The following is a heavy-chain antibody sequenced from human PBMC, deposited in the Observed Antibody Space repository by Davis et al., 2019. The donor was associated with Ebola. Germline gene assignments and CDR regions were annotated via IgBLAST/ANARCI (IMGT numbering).Heavy chain of an antibody. CDR2: IWYDGSNK. D-gene: IGHD5/OR15-5a*01. V-gene: IGHV3-33*01. CDR1: GFTFTDYG. Sequence: GESLKISCVASGFTFTDYGIHWVRQAPGKGLEGVSIIWYDGSNKDYADSVKGRFTISRDDSKNTVYLQMNSLRAEDTAVYYCARQHDPSTPAPGFWGQGTLVTVSS. J-gene: IGHJ4*02. CDR3: ARQHDPSTPAPGF.